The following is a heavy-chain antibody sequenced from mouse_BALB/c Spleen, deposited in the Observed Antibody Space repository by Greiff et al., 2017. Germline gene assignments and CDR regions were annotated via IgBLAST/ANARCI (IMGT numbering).Heavy chain of an antibody. J-gene: IGHJ3*01. D-gene: IGHD2-4*01. CDR2: ISSGGST. CDR3: ARGDYDYDWFAY. Sequence: EVQVVESGGGLVKPGGSLKLSCAASGFTFSSYAMSWVRQTPEKRLEWVASISSGGSTYYPDSVKGRFTISRDNARNILYLQMSSLRSEDTAMYYCARGDYDYDWFAYWGQGTLVTVSA. CDR1: GFTFSSYA. V-gene: IGHV5-6-5*01.